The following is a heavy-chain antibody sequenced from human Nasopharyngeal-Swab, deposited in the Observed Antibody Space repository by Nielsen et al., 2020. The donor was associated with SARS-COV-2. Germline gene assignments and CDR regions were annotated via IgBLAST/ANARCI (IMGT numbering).Heavy chain of an antibody. CDR2: IYDSGST. V-gene: IGHV4-30-4*07. D-gene: IGHD4-11*01. Sequence: SETLSLTCAVSGGSISSGGYSWSWIRQPPGKGLEWIGYIYDSGSTYYNPTLESRVTISVDTSKNQFSLKLSSVTAADTAVYYCARGQYTVSFDYWGQGTLVTVSS. CDR1: GGSISSGGYS. CDR3: ARGQYTVSFDY. J-gene: IGHJ4*02.